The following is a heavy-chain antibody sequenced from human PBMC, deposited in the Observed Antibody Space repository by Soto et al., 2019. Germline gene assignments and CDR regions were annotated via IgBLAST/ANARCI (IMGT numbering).Heavy chain of an antibody. V-gene: IGHV3-23*01. CDR3: AKGSAFECKGAICYPFDH. J-gene: IGHJ4*02. D-gene: IGHD3-10*01. CDR1: GFTFSNYA. Sequence: PGGSLRLSCTASGFTFSNYAINWVCLAPGKRLEWVSSVIGSGVNVFYADSVKGRFTISRDNSKNTVYLEMNSLRADDTAEYFCAKGSAFECKGAICYPFDHWGRGTLVTVSS. CDR2: VIGSGVNV.